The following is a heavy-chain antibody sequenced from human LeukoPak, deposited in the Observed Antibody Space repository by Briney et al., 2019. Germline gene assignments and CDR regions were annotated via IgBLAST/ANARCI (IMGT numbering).Heavy chain of an antibody. CDR2: IQSKRDGGTV. CDR1: GFTFRTAW. CDR3: TTRFYVEVWGNQVES. V-gene: IGHV3-15*01. J-gene: IGHJ4*02. Sequence: MAGGSLRLSCAASGFTFRTAWMNWVRQTPGKGLEWVGRIQSKRDGGTVDHAAPMKGRFTISRDDSKDTLYLEMNSLKTEDTGVYYCTTRFYVEVWGNQVESWGQGAQVTVSS. D-gene: IGHD3-16*01.